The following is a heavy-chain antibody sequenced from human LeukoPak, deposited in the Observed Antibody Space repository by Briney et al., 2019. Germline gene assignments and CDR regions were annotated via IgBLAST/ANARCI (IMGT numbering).Heavy chain of an antibody. CDR1: GYTFTSYG. CDR2: ISAYNGNT. D-gene: IGHD2-15*01. CDR3: ARDCSGGSCYLYFDY. V-gene: IGHV1-18*01. Sequence: ASVMVSCKASGYTFTSYGISWMRQAPGQGREWMGWISAYNGNTNYAQKLQGRVTMTTDTSTSTAYMELRSLRSDVTAVYYCARDCSGGSCYLYFDYWGQGTLVTVSS. J-gene: IGHJ4*02.